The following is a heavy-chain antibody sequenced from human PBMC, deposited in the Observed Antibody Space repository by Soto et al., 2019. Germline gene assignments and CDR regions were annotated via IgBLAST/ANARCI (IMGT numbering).Heavy chain of an antibody. J-gene: IGHJ4*02. CDR2: ISGDGGST. CDR1: GFTFGDYA. Sequence: GGSLRLSCAASGFTFGDYAMRWVRQAPGKGLEWVSLISGDGGSTYYADSVKGRFTISRDNSKNSLYLQMNSLRTEDTALYYGAKGSVWDSSAMVDYWGQGTLVTVSS. CDR3: AKGSVWDSSAMVDY. V-gene: IGHV3-43*02. D-gene: IGHD5-18*01.